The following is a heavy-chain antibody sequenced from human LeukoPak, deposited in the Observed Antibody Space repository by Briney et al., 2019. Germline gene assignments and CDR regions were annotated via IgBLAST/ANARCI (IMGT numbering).Heavy chain of an antibody. V-gene: IGHV3-48*01. CDR2: ISSSSSTI. D-gene: IGHD2-2*01. CDR1: GFTFSSYR. Sequence: GVSLRLSCAASGFTFSSYRMNWVRQAPGRGPEWVSYISSSSSTIYYADSVKGRFTISRDNAKNSLYLQMNSLRAEDTAVYYCARDPYVVVVPVATDYWGQGTLVTVSS. J-gene: IGHJ4*02. CDR3: ARDPYVVVVPVATDY.